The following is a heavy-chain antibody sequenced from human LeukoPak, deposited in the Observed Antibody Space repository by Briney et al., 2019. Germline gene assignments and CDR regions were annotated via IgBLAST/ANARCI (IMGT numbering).Heavy chain of an antibody. V-gene: IGHV3-30*04. D-gene: IGHD2-21*02. CDR1: GFTFSSYA. CDR2: ISYDGSNK. CDR3: ARDHNADCAAGIYYFDY. Sequence: GGSLRLSCAASGFTFSSYAMHWVRQAPGKGLEWVAVISYDGSNKYYADSVKGRFTISRDNSKNTLYLQMNSLRAEDTAVYYCARDHNADCAAGIYYFDYWGQGTLVTVSS. J-gene: IGHJ4*02.